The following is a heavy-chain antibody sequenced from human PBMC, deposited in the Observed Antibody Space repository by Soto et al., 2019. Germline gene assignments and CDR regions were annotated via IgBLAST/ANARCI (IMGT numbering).Heavy chain of an antibody. Sequence: QLQLQESGSGLVKPSQTLSLTCAVSGGSISSGGYSWSWIRQPPGKGLEWIGYIYHSGSTYYNPSLKSRVTISVDRSKNQFSLKLSSVTAADTAVYYCARATGPGPYYYDSSGYYEWGQGTLVTVSS. CDR3: ARATGPGPYYYDSSGYYE. D-gene: IGHD3-22*01. CDR1: GGSISSGGYS. J-gene: IGHJ4*02. CDR2: IYHSGST. V-gene: IGHV4-30-2*01.